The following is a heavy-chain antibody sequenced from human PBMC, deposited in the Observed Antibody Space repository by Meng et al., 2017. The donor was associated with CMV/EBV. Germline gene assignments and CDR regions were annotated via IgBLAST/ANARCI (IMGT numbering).Heavy chain of an antibody. CDR2: INPSGGST. V-gene: IGHV1-46*01. CDR1: GYTFTGHY. Sequence: ASVKVSCKASGYTFTGHYMHWVRQAPGQGLEWMGIINPSGGSTSYAQKFQGRVTMTRDTSTSTVYMELSSLRSEDTAVYYCASPTCSTSCYSLNDAFDIWGQGTMVTVSS. J-gene: IGHJ3*02. D-gene: IGHD2-2*02. CDR3: ASPTCSTSCYSLNDAFDI.